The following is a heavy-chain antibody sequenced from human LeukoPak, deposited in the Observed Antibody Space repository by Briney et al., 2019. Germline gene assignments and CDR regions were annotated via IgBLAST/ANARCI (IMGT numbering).Heavy chain of an antibody. CDR2: ISGSGGGT. V-gene: IGHV3-23*01. D-gene: IGHD6-13*01. CDR1: GFTFSSYV. J-gene: IGHJ4*02. CDR3: ARRGAAGTYYFDY. Sequence: GGSLRLSCAASGFTFSSYVMSWVRQAPGKGLEWVSAISGSGGGTYYADSVKGRFTISRDNSTNTLYLQTNSLRAEDTAVYYCARRGAAGTYYFDYWGQGTLVTVSS.